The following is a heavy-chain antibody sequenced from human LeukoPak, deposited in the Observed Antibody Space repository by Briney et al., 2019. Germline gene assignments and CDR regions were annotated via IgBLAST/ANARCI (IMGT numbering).Heavy chain of an antibody. Sequence: GGSLRLSCAASGFTFSDYWMTWVRQAPGKGLEWVANIKEDGSEKNYVDSVKGRFIISRDNAKNSLFLQMNSLRAEDTAVYYCAREGGGSPNWFDPWGQGTLVTVSS. CDR1: GFTFSDYW. CDR3: AREGGGSPNWFDP. V-gene: IGHV3-7*01. J-gene: IGHJ5*02. CDR2: IKEDGSEK. D-gene: IGHD1-26*01.